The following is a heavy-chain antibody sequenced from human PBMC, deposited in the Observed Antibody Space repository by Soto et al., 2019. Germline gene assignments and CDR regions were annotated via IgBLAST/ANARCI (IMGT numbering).Heavy chain of an antibody. CDR2: ISGSGGST. J-gene: IGHJ5*02. CDR3: AKDSKWYSSTSWFDP. V-gene: IGHV3-23*01. CDR1: GFTFSSYA. D-gene: IGHD6-13*01. Sequence: EVQLLESGGGLVQPGGSLRLSCAASGFTFSSYAMSWVRQAPGKGLEWVSAISGSGGSTYYADSVKGRFTISRDNSKNTLYRQMNSLRAEDTAVYYCAKDSKWYSSTSWFDPWGQGTLVTVSS.